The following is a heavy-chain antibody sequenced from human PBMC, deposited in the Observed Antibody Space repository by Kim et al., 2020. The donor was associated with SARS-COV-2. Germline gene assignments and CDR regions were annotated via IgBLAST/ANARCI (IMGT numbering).Heavy chain of an antibody. J-gene: IGHJ5*02. V-gene: IGHV4-39*01. CDR3: SRHVRHLGLDP. Sequence: SDTLYLTCTVSGDSISSTGHFWSWIRQPPGKGLEWIATIKCSERTDYNPTLQSLVIIFVDTSQTPFSLKLSSVTAAAMAVYYCSRHVRHLGLDPVGKGTL. D-gene: IGHD3-10*02. CDR2: IKCSERT. CDR1: GDSISSTGHF.